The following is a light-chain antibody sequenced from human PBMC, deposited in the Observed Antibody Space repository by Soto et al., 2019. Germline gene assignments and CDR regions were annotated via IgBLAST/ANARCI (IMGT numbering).Light chain of an antibody. CDR2: DVS. CDR3: SSYTSSSTLRV. CDR1: SSDVGGYNY. V-gene: IGLV2-14*01. J-gene: IGLJ1*01. Sequence: LTQPASVSGSPGQSITISCTGTSSDVGGYNYVSWYQQHPGKAPKLMIYDVSNRPSGVSNRFSGSKSGNTASLTISGLQAEDEADYYCSSYTSSSTLRVFGTGTKVTVL.